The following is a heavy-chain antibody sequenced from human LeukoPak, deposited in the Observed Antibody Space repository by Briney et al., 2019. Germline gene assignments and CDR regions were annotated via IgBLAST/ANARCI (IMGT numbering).Heavy chain of an antibody. D-gene: IGHD3-10*01. CDR3: AKGSGSGSYYILHDAFDI. CDR2: IRGSGGST. Sequence: GGSLRLSCAASGFTFSSYARSWVRQAPGKGLEWVSAIRGSGGSTHYADSVKGRFTISRDNSKNTLYLQMNSLRAEDTAVYYCAKGSGSGSYYILHDAFDIWGQGTMVTVSS. J-gene: IGHJ3*02. CDR1: GFTFSSYA. V-gene: IGHV3-23*01.